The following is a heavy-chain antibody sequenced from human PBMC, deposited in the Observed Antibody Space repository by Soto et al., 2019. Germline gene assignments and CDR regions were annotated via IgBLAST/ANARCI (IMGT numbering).Heavy chain of an antibody. Sequence: GGSLRLSCAASGFTFSDYYMSWIRQAPGKGLEWVSDISSSGSIIYYADSVKGRFTISRDNAKNSLYLQMNSLRAEDTAVYYCARVNGYYYYGMDVWGQGTTVIVSS. J-gene: IGHJ6*02. CDR2: ISSSGSII. V-gene: IGHV3-11*01. CDR1: GFTFSDYY. D-gene: IGHD3-22*01. CDR3: ARVNGYYYYGMDV.